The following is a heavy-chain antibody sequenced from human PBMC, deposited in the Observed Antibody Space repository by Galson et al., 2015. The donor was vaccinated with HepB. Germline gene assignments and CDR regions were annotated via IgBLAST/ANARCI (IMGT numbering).Heavy chain of an antibody. V-gene: IGHV3-9*01. CDR1: GFTFDDYA. J-gene: IGHJ4*02. CDR3: AKDLGPGIAVAGTLGVVDY. D-gene: IGHD6-19*01. CDR2: ISWNSGSI. Sequence: SLRLSCAASGFTFDDYAMHWVRQAPGKGLEWVSGISWNSGSIGYADSVKGRFTISRDNAKNSLYLQMNSLRAEDTALYYCAKDLGPGIAVAGTLGVVDYWGQGTLVTVSS.